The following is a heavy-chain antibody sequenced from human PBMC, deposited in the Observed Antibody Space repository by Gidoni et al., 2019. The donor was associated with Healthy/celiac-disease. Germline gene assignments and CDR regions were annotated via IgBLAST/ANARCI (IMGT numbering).Heavy chain of an antibody. J-gene: IGHJ6*02. CDR2: INPSGGST. V-gene: IGHV1-46*01. CDR3: ARERGVDYGDYSTYYYSYGMDF. D-gene: IGHD4-17*01. Sequence: QVQLVQSGAEVKKPGASGKVSCKASGDTDTSYYMHWGRQAPGQGREWMGIINPSGGSTSSAQKFQGRVTMTMDTSTSTVYMALSSLSSEATAVYYCARERGVDYGDYSTYYYSYGMDFWGQGTTVTVSS. CDR1: GDTDTSYY.